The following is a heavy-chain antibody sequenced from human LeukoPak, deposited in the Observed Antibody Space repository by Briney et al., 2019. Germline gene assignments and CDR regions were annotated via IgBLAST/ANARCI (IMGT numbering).Heavy chain of an antibody. J-gene: IGHJ3*02. Sequence: ASVKVSCKASGYTFTGYFMYWVRQAPGQGLEWMGWINHNSGGTNYAQKFQGRVTMTRDTSISTSYMELSRLRSDDTAVYYCARIVGATTYAFDIWGQGTMVTVSS. CDR2: INHNSGGT. CDR1: GYTFTGYF. D-gene: IGHD1-26*01. CDR3: ARIVGATTYAFDI. V-gene: IGHV1-2*02.